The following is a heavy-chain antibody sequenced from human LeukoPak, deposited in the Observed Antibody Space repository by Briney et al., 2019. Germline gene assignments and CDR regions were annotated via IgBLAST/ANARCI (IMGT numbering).Heavy chain of an antibody. CDR1: RFTISSNY. J-gene: IGHJ4*02. V-gene: IGHV3-66*01. D-gene: IGHD6-19*01. CDR2: ISSGGST. CDR3: ARGLYSSGWYFDY. Sequence: GGSLKLSCAASRFTISSNYMGWFRQAPGKGLDWVSVISSGGSTYYSDSVKGRFTISRDNSKNTLYLQMNTLRAEDTAVYYCARGLYSSGWYFDYWGQGTLVTVSS.